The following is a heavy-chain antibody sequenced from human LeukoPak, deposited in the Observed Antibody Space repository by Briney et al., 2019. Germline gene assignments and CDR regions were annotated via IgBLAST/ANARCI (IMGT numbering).Heavy chain of an antibody. J-gene: IGHJ4*02. V-gene: IGHV1-69*05. D-gene: IGHD3-3*01. Sequence: SVKVSCKASGGNFISYAVSWVRQAPGQGLEWMGGIIPMFGTSNYAQKFQGRVTITTDESTITAYMELSSLSSEDMAVYYCATYTLSQFWSGYYHFDYWGQGTLVSVSS. CDR3: ATYTLSQFWSGYYHFDY. CDR2: IIPMFGTS. CDR1: GGNFISYA.